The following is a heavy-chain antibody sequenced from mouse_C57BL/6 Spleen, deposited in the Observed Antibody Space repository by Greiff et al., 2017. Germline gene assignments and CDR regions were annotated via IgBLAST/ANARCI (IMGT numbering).Heavy chain of an antibody. CDR1: GYAFSSYW. CDR2: IYPGDGDT. Sequence: QVQLQQSGAELVKPGASVKISCKASGYAFSSYWMNWVKQRPGKGLEWIGQIYPGDGDTNYNGKFKGKATLTADKSSSTAYMQLSSLTSEDSAVYFCARSGSSYDWYVDVWGTGTTVTVSS. CDR3: ARSGSSYDWYVDV. D-gene: IGHD1-1*01. V-gene: IGHV1-80*01. J-gene: IGHJ1*03.